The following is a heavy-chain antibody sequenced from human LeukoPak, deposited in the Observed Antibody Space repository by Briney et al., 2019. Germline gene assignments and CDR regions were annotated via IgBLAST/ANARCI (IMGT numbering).Heavy chain of an antibody. CDR1: GFTFSSYA. Sequence: GGSLRLSCAASGFTFSSYAMSWVRQAPGKGLEWVSAISGSGGSTYYADSVKGRSTISRDNSKNTLYLQMNSLRAEDTAVYYCAKDHLTYYYGSGSYFRYWGQGTLVTVSS. V-gene: IGHV3-23*01. CDR3: AKDHLTYYYGSGSYFRY. J-gene: IGHJ4*02. CDR2: ISGSGGST. D-gene: IGHD3-10*01.